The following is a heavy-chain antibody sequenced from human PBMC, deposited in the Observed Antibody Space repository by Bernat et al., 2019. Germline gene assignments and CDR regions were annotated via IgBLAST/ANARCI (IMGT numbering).Heavy chain of an antibody. D-gene: IGHD3-10*01. Sequence: EVQLVESGGGLVQPGGCLRLSCAASGFAFSSYEMNWVRQAPGKGLVWVAYIRSSGSTISYADSVKGRFTISRDNAKNSLYLQTNDMRGEHTAVYYGTRDDGRVRGVIGLDYWGQGALVTVSS. J-gene: IGHJ4*02. CDR3: TRDDGRVRGVIGLDY. V-gene: IGHV3-48*03. CDR2: IRSSGSTI. CDR1: GFAFSSYE.